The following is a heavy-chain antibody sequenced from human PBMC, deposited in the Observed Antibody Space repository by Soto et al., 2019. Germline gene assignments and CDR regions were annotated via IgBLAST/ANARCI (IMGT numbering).Heavy chain of an antibody. CDR1: GYSFTSYW. J-gene: IGHJ3*02. Sequence: GESLKISCKGSGYSFTSYWIGWVRQMPGKGLEWMGIIYPGDSDTRSSPSFQGQVTISADKSISTAYLQWSSLKASDTAMYYCAKPRIYYYGSGSYYNADAFDIWGQGTMVTVSS. CDR3: AKPRIYYYGSGSYYNADAFDI. CDR2: IYPGDSDT. V-gene: IGHV5-51*01. D-gene: IGHD3-10*01.